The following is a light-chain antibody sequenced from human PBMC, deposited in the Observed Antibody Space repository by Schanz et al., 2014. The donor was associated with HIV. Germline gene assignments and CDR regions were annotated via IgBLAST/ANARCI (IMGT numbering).Light chain of an antibody. V-gene: IGLV1-40*01. J-gene: IGLJ1*01. CDR1: SSNIGTGYD. CDR3: CSYAGSYV. CDR2: DNN. Sequence: QSVLTQPPSVSGAPGQRVTISCTGNSSNIGTGYDIHWYQQLPGTAPKLLIYDNNNRPSGVPDRFSGSKSGTSASVAITGLQAEDEADYYCCSYAGSYVFGTGTKLTVL.